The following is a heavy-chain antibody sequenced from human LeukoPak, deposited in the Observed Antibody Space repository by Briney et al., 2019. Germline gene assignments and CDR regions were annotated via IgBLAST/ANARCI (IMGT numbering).Heavy chain of an antibody. CDR3: ARTLLAGFGDFNWFDP. D-gene: IGHD3-10*01. CDR1: GYTFTAYY. J-gene: IGHJ5*02. V-gene: IGHV1-2*02. Sequence: ASVKVSCKASGYTFTAYYMHWVRQAPGQGLEWMGWINPNSGGTNYAQKFQGRVTMTRDTSISTAYMELSRLRSDDTAVYYSARTLLAGFGDFNWFDPWGQGTLVTVSS. CDR2: INPNSGGT.